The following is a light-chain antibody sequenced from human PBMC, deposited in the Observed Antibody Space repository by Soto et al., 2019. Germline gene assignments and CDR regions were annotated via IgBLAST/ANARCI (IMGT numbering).Light chain of an antibody. J-gene: IGKJ1*01. CDR1: QTITTNY. Sequence: DIVLTQSPGTLSLSPGERATLSCRASQTITTNYLVWYQQKPGQAPRLLIYGASRRATGIPARFSGSGSGTDFTLTISRLEPEDFAVYYCQQYGRAFGQGNKVDIK. CDR3: QQYGRA. CDR2: GAS. V-gene: IGKV3-20*01.